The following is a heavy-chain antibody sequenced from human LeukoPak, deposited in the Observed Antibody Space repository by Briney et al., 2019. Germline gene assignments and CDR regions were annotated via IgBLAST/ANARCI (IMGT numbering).Heavy chain of an antibody. CDR3: ARGRYGSGSYQYYFDY. D-gene: IGHD3-10*01. Sequence: ASVTVSCKASGYTFTGYFMHWVRQAPGQGLEWMGWINPNSGDTSYAQKFQGTVTMTRDTSISTAYMELSRLRSDDTAVYYCARGRYGSGSYQYYFDYWGQGTLVTVSS. CDR1: GYTFTGYF. J-gene: IGHJ4*02. CDR2: INPNSGDT. V-gene: IGHV1-2*02.